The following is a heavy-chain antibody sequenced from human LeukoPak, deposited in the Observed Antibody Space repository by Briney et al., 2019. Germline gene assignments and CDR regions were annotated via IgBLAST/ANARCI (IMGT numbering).Heavy chain of an antibody. CDR2: ISSSSTI. D-gene: IGHD5-24*01. CDR1: GFTFSSYS. Sequence: GGSLRLSCAASGFTFSSYSMNWVRQAPGKGLEWVSYISSSSTIYYADSVKGRFTISRDNAKNSLYLQMNSLRAEDTAVYYCARAARDGRFDYWGQGTLVTVSS. J-gene: IGHJ4*02. CDR3: ARAARDGRFDY. V-gene: IGHV3-48*01.